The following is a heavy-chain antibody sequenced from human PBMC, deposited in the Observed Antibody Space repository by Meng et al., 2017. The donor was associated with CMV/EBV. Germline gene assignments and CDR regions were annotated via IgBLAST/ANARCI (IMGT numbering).Heavy chain of an antibody. J-gene: IGHJ6*02. CDR2: ISWDGGST. D-gene: IGHD3-3*01. V-gene: IGHV3-43*01. CDR3: ARAKVDDFWSGYAYYYYGMDV. Sequence: MHWVRQAPGKGLEWVSLISWDGGSTYYADSVKGRFTISRDNSKNSLYLQMNSLRTEDTALYYCARAKVDDFWSGYAYYYYGMDVWGQGTMVTVS.